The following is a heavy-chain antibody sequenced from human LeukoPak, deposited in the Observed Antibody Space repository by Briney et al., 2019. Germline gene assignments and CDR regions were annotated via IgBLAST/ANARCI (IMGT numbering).Heavy chain of an antibody. Sequence: SETLSLTCTVSGGSISSGDFYWSWIRQPPGKGLEWIGEINESGSTNYNPSLKSRVTISIDTSKNQFSLKLSSVTAADTAVYYCARAPMPNYYYYYMDVWGKGTTVTVSS. CDR2: INESGST. V-gene: IGHV4-30-4*01. J-gene: IGHJ6*03. D-gene: IGHD2-2*01. CDR1: GGSISSGDFY. CDR3: ARAPMPNYYYYYMDV.